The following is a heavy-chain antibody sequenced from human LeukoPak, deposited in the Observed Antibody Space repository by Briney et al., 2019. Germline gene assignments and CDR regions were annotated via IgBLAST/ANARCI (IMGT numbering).Heavy chain of an antibody. Sequence: RGSLRLSCAASGFTFSTYSMNWVRQAPGKGLEWVSSIISSSSYIYYADSVKGRFTISRDNAKNSLYLQMNSLRAEDTAVYYCARDPQYCSGGSCYSFDYWGQGTLVTVSS. CDR3: ARDPQYCSGGSCYSFDY. V-gene: IGHV3-21*01. CDR1: GFTFSTYS. D-gene: IGHD2-15*01. CDR2: IISSSSYI. J-gene: IGHJ4*02.